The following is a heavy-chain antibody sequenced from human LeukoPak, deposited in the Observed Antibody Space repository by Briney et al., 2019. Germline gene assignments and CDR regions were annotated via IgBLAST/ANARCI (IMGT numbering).Heavy chain of an antibody. V-gene: IGHV3-48*02. J-gene: IGHJ4*02. CDR2: ISSSSSTI. CDR1: GFTFSSYS. Sequence: GGSLRLSCAASGFTFSSYSMNWVRQAPGKGLEWVSYISSSSSTIYYADSVKGRFTISRDNAKNSLYLQMNSLRDEDTAVYYCARDPYDYGGNSGMRYWGQGTLVTVSP. CDR3: ARDPYDYGGNSGMRY. D-gene: IGHD4-23*01.